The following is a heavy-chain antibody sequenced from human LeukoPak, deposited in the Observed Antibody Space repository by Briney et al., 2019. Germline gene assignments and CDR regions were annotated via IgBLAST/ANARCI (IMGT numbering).Heavy chain of an antibody. D-gene: IGHD2-15*01. CDR3: ARRYCSGGRCPNYFDY. Sequence: GGSLRLSCAASGFTFNNYAMHWVRQAPGKGLEWVAVISYDGSKYYADSVKGRFTISRDNSKNTLYLQMDSLRAEDTAVYYCARRYCSGGRCPNYFDYWGQGTLVTVSS. CDR2: ISYDGSK. J-gene: IGHJ4*02. V-gene: IGHV3-30*04. CDR1: GFTFNNYA.